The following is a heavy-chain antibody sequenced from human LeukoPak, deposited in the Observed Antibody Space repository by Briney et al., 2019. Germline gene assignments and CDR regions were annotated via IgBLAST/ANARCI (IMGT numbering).Heavy chain of an antibody. V-gene: IGHV3-7*01. Sequence: GGSLRLSCAASGFTFSSYWMSWVRQAAGKGLEWVANIKQDGSEKYYVDSVKGRFTISRDNAKNSLYLQMNSLRAEDTAVYYCASVSIGWYHLDYWGQGTLVTVSS. CDR3: ASVSIGWYHLDY. CDR1: GFTFSSYW. CDR2: IKQDGSEK. D-gene: IGHD6-19*01. J-gene: IGHJ4*02.